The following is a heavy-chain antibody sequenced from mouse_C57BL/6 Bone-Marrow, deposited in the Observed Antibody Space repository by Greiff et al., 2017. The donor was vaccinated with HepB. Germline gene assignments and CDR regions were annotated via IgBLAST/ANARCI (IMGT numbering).Heavy chain of an antibody. J-gene: IGHJ4*01. V-gene: IGHV1-52*01. CDR1: GYTFTSYW. D-gene: IGHD2-3*01. CDR3: ARCYDGYYVGAMDY. CDR2: IDPSDSET. Sequence: VQLQESGAELVKPGASVKMSCKASGYTFTSYWMHWVKQRPIQVLEWIGNIDPSDSETHYNQKFKDKATLTVDKSSSTAYMQLSSLTSEDSAVYYCARCYDGYYVGAMDYWGQGTSVTVSS.